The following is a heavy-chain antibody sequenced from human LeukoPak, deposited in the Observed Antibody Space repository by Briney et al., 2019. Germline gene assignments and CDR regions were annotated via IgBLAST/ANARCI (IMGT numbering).Heavy chain of an antibody. CDR2: INHSGST. J-gene: IGHJ4*02. CDR3: ASEEGTLGY. V-gene: IGHV4-34*01. Sequence: SETLSLTCAVYGGSFSGYYWSWIRQPPGKGLEWIGEINHSGSTNYNPSLKSRVTISVDTSKNQFSLKLSSVTAADTAVYYCASEEGTLGYWGQGTLVTVSS. D-gene: IGHD1-7*01. CDR1: GGSFSGYY.